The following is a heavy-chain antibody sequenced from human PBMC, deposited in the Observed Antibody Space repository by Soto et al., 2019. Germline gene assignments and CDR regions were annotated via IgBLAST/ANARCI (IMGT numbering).Heavy chain of an antibody. CDR2: IYYSGST. D-gene: IGHD6-6*01. CDR1: GGSISSGGYY. CDR3: ASIAARLLIDPGPSNWFDP. J-gene: IGHJ5*02. V-gene: IGHV4-31*03. Sequence: SETLSLTCTVSGGSISSGGYYWSWIRQHPGKGLEWIGYIYYSGSTYYNPSLKSRVTISVDTSKNQFSLKLSSVTAADTAVYYCASIAARLLIDPGPSNWFDPPGPAPLVTLFS.